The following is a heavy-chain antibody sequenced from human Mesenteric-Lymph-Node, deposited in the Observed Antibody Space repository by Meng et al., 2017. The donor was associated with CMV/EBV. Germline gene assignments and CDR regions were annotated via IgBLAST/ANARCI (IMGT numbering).Heavy chain of an antibody. J-gene: IGHJ4*02. CDR3: ARDSAVVAVAATVDY. V-gene: IGHV3-74*01. CDR1: GFTFSSFW. D-gene: IGHD6-19*01. CDR2: INSDGSSI. Sequence: GESLKISCAASGFTFSSFWMHWVRQAPGKGLVWVARINSDGSSITYVDSVKGRFTISRDNAKKTLYLQMNSLRVEDTAVYYCARDSAVVAVAATVDYWGQGTLVTVSS.